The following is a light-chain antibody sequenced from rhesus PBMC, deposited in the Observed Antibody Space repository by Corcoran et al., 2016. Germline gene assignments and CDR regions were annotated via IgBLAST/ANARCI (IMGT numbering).Light chain of an antibody. CDR1: SSDIGGYNR. CDR2: EVS. V-gene: IGLV2-13*03. J-gene: IGLJ1*01. Sequence: QAAPTQSPSVSGSPGQSVTFSCSGTSSDIGGYNRVSWYQQHPGKAPKLMIYEVSKRPSGVSDRFSGSKSGNTASLTISGLQAEDEADYYCSSYTTTSTYIFGTGTRLTVL. CDR3: SSYTTTSTYI.